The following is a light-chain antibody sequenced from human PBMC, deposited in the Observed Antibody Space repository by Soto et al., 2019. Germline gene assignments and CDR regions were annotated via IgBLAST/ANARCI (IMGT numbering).Light chain of an antibody. CDR1: QSLLYSSNNKNY. CDR3: HQHLRLPQT. CDR2: WAS. J-gene: IGKJ1*01. V-gene: IGKV4-1*01. Sequence: DVVMTQSPDSLAVSLGERATINCKSSQSLLYSSNNKNYLAWYQQKPGQTPKLLIYWASIREYGVPDRFTGSGSGTDFTLTISSLQAEEVAVYYCHQHLRLPQTFGQGTKVEMK.